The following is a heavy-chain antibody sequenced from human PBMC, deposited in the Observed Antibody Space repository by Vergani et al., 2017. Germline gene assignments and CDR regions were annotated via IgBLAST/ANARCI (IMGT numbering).Heavy chain of an antibody. CDR1: GFNFSSYS. V-gene: IGHV3-21*01. CDR3: ARDLFYYDSSGYYSGFFDY. J-gene: IGHJ4*02. CDR2: ISSSSSYI. Sequence: EVQLLESGGSLKQPGGSLRLSCAASGFNFSSYSMNWVRQAPGKGLEWVSSISSSSSYIYYADSVKGRFTISRDNAKNSLYLQMNSLRAEDTAVYYCARDLFYYDSSGYYSGFFDYWGQGTLVTVSS. D-gene: IGHD3-22*01.